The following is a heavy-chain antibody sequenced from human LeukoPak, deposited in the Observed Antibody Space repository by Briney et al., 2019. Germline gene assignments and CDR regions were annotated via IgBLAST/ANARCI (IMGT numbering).Heavy chain of an antibody. Sequence: GESLKISCKGSGYSFTSYWIGWVRQMPGKGLEWMGVIYPGDSDTRCSPSFQGQVTISADKSISTAYLQWSSLRASDTAMYYCARRTYSTSSRDWFDPWGQGTLVTVSS. CDR3: ARRTYSTSSRDWFDP. D-gene: IGHD6-6*01. CDR2: IYPGDSDT. CDR1: GYSFTSYW. J-gene: IGHJ5*02. V-gene: IGHV5-51*01.